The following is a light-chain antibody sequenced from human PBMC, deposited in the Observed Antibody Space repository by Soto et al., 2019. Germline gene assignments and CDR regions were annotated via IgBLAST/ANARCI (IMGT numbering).Light chain of an antibody. CDR3: CSYTNSRPL. CDR1: SSDVGGYNY. CDR2: DVS. Sequence: QSVLTQPASVSGSPGQSITISCTGTSSDVGGYNYVSWYQQHPGKAPKLMIYDVSNRPSGVSNRFSGSKSSNTASLTISGLQAEDEADYYCCSYTNSRPLFGGGTKVTVL. J-gene: IGLJ2*01. V-gene: IGLV2-14*01.